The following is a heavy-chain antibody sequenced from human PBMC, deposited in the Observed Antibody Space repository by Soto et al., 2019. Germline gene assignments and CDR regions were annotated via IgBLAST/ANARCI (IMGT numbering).Heavy chain of an antibody. D-gene: IGHD5-12*01. CDR2: IIPIFGTA. Sequence: SVKVSCKASGCTFSSYAISCVRQAPGQGLEWMGGIIPIFGTANYAQKFQGRVTITADESTSTAYMELSSLRSEDTAVYYCAKNMDIVATITNYYYYGMDVWGQGTTVTVSS. V-gene: IGHV1-69*13. CDR1: GCTFSSYA. CDR3: AKNMDIVATITNYYYYGMDV. J-gene: IGHJ6*02.